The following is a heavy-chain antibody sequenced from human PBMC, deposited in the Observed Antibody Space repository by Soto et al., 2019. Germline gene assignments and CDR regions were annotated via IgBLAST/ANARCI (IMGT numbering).Heavy chain of an antibody. D-gene: IGHD6-13*01. V-gene: IGHV1-46*01. Sequence: ASVKVSCKASGYTFTSYYMHWVRQAPGQGLEWMGIINPSGGSTSYAQKFQGRVTMTRDTSTNTVYMELSSLRSEDTAVYYCARDNSIAAAGNGMDVWGQGTTVTVSS. CDR1: GYTFTSYY. CDR3: ARDNSIAAAGNGMDV. CDR2: INPSGGST. J-gene: IGHJ6*02.